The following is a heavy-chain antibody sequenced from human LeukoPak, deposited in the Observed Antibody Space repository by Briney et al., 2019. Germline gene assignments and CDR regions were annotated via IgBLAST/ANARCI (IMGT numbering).Heavy chain of an antibody. CDR1: GGSISSYY. D-gene: IGHD5-24*01. Sequence: SETLSLTCTVSGGSISSYYWSWIRQPPGKGLEWSGYIYYSGSTNYNPSLKSRVTISVDTSKNQFSLKLSSVTAADTAVYYCAREGPRTRRDGYNSLGYWGQGTLVTVSS. J-gene: IGHJ4*02. CDR2: IYYSGST. V-gene: IGHV4-59*01. CDR3: AREGPRTRRDGYNSLGY.